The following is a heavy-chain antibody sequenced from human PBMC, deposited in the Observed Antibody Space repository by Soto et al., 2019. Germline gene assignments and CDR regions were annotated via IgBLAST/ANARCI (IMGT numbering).Heavy chain of an antibody. CDR1: GFDFSTYS. CDR3: AISQDRGGRTTFIY. V-gene: IGHV3-48*04. J-gene: IGHJ4*02. CDR2: VSMDSDTI. D-gene: IGHD3-16*01. Sequence: PGGSLRLSCTASGFDFSTYSMNWVRQAPGKGLEWIAYVSMDSDTIHYADSVKGRFTISRDNAENSLYLQMNSLRAEDTALYYCAISQDRGGRTTFIYWGQGTQVTVSS.